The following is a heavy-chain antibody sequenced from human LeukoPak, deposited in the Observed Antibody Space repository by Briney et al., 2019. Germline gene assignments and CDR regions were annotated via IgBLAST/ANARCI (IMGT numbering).Heavy chain of an antibody. CDR1: GFPFSSYW. CDR3: ARDFSDSGWYDY. Sequence: PGGSLRLSCVASGFPFSSYWMTWVRQAPGKGLEWVSYISSSGSTIYYADSVKGRFTISRDNAKNSLYLQMNSLRAEDTAVYYCARDFSDSGWYDYWGQGTLVTVSS. J-gene: IGHJ4*02. D-gene: IGHD6-19*01. V-gene: IGHV3-48*04. CDR2: ISSSGSTI.